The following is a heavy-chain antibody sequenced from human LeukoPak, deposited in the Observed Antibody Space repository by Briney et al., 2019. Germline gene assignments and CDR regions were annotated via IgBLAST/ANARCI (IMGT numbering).Heavy chain of an antibody. CDR3: ARASGISGYFPFDY. CDR1: GFTFSSYG. J-gene: IGHJ4*02. Sequence: GRSLRLSCAASGFTFSSYGMHWVRQAPGKGLEWVAVISYDGSNKYYADSVKGRFTISRDNAKNTLYLQMNSLRAEDTAVYYCARASGISGYFPFDYWGQGTLVTVSS. CDR2: ISYDGSNK. D-gene: IGHD3-22*01. V-gene: IGHV3-30*03.